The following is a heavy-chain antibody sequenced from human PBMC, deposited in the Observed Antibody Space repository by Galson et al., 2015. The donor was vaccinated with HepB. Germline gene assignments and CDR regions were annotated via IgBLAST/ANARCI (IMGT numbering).Heavy chain of an antibody. CDR2: INPSGGKT. CDR1: GYTVTSYY. CDR3: ATEYYYASGSLEYFQH. D-gene: IGHD3-10*01. V-gene: IGHV1-46*03. J-gene: IGHJ1*01. Sequence: SVKVSCKASGYTVTSYYMHWVRQAPGQGLEWMGLINPSGGKTTYAQKFQGRVTMTRDTSTSTVYMELRSLRSEDTAVYYCATEYYYASGSLEYFQHWGQGTLVTVSS.